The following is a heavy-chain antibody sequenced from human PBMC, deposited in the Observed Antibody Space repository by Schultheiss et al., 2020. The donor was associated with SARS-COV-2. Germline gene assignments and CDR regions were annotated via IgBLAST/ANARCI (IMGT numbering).Heavy chain of an antibody. J-gene: IGHJ6*02. V-gene: IGHV4-31*03. CDR1: GGSISSSSYY. D-gene: IGHD3-3*01. CDR3: ARDVSGRRYYYGMDV. CDR2: IYYSGST. Sequence: SETLSLTCTVSGGSISSSSYYWGWIRQHPGKGLEWIGYIYYSGSTYYNPSLKSRVTISVDTSKNQFSLKLSSVTAADTAVYYCARDVSGRRYYYGMDVWGQGTTVTVSS.